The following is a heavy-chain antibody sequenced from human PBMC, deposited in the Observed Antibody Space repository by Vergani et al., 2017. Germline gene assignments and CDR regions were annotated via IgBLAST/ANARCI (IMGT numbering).Heavy chain of an antibody. V-gene: IGHV1-18*01. D-gene: IGHD2-2*01. CDR3: AGVLRYQLHLGWFDP. Sequence: QVQLVQSGAEVKKPGASVKVSCKASGYTFTSYGISWVRQAPGQGLEWMGWISAYNGNTNYAQKLQGRVTMTTDTSTSTAYMELRSLRSDDTAVYYCAGVLRYQLHLGWFDPWGQGTLVTVSS. J-gene: IGHJ5*02. CDR1: GYTFTSYG. CDR2: ISAYNGNT.